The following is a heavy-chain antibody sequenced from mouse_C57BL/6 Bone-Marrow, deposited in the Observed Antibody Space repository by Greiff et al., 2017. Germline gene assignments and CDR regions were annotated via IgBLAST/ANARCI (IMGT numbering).Heavy chain of an antibody. V-gene: IGHV1-55*01. J-gene: IGHJ1*03. CDR1: GYTFTSYW. CDR2: IYPGSGSP. Sequence: QVQLQQPGAELVKPGASVKMSCKASGYTFTSYWITWVKQRPEQGLEWIGDIYPGSGSPNYNEKFKSKATLTVDPSSSTAYMQLSSLTSEDSAVYYCAGVGIYDDYDVDVDDWGTGTTVTVSA. CDR3: AGVGIYDDYDVDVDD. D-gene: IGHD2-4*01.